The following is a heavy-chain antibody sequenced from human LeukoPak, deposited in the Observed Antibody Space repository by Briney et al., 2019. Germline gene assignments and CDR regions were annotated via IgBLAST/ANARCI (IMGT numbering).Heavy chain of an antibody. CDR2: ISYDGSNK. CDR3: AREAYYYDSSGLDY. J-gene: IGHJ4*02. V-gene: IGHV3-30-3*01. D-gene: IGHD3-22*01. Sequence: GGSLRLSCAASGFTFSSSAMSWVRQAPGKGLEWVAVISYDGSNKYYADSVKGRFTISRDNSKNTLYLQMNSLRAEDTAVYYCAREAYYYDSSGLDYWGQGTLVTVSS. CDR1: GFTFSSSA.